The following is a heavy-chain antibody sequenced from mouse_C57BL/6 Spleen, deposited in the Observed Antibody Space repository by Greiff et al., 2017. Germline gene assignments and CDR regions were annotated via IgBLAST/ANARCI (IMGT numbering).Heavy chain of an antibody. CDR1: GYAFSSYW. V-gene: IGHV1-80*01. CDR2: IYPGDSDT. J-gene: IGHJ4*01. Sequence: QVQLQQSGAELVKPGASVKISCKASGYAFSSYWMNWVKQRPGKGLEWIGQIYPGDSDTNYNGKFKGKATLTAYKSSSTAYMQLSSLTSEDSEVYFCARYPSNYDAMDYWGQGTSVTVAS. D-gene: IGHD2-10*02. CDR3: ARYPSNYDAMDY.